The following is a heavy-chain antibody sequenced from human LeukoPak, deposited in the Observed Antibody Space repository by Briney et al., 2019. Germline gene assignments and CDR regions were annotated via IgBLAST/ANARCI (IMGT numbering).Heavy chain of an antibody. CDR3: ATDGPFFYASSGGGLT. Sequence: AASVKVSCKASGGTFRNYTISWVRQAPGQGLEWMGRFIPIFGTTNYAQKFQGRVTITTDESTTTAYMELSSLSSEDTAVYYCATDGPFFYASSGGGLTWGQGTMVTVSS. CDR1: GGTFRNYT. D-gene: IGHD3-22*01. CDR2: FIPIFGTT. V-gene: IGHV1-69*05. J-gene: IGHJ3*01.